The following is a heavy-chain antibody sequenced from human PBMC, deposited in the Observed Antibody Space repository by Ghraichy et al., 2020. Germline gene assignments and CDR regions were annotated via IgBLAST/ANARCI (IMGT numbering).Heavy chain of an antibody. CDR3: AAENSGSYYYYYYGMDV. Sequence: SVKVSCKASGFTFTSSAVQWVRQARGQRLEWIGWIVVGSGNTNYAQKFQERVTITRDMSTSTAYMELSSLRSEDTAVYYCAAENSGSYYYYYYGMDVWGQGTTVTVSS. D-gene: IGHD1-26*01. J-gene: IGHJ6*02. V-gene: IGHV1-58*01. CDR1: GFTFTSSA. CDR2: IVVGSGNT.